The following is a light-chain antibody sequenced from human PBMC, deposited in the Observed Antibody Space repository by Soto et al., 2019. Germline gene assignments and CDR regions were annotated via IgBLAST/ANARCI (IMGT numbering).Light chain of an antibody. J-gene: IGKJ3*01. Sequence: DIQMTQSPSSLSASVGDRVTITCQASQDIRKYLSWYQQKPGRAPKHLIYGASNLETGVPSRVSGSGSGSDFTFTISSLQPEDIATYYCQHYDHLPPFTFGPGTKVAIK. CDR1: QDIRKY. CDR3: QHYDHLPPFT. V-gene: IGKV1-33*01. CDR2: GAS.